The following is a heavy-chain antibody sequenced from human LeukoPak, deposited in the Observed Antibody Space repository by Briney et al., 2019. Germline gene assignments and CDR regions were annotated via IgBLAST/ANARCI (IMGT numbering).Heavy chain of an antibody. CDR2: ISHNSGGT. Sequence: GASVKVSCKASGYTFTAYYMHWVRQAPGQGLEWMGWISHNSGGTNYAQKFQGRVTMTRDTSISTAYMELSRLRSDDTAVYYCASQRGTTYYMDVWGKGTTVTISS. CDR1: GYTFTAYY. D-gene: IGHD1-1*01. CDR3: ASQRGTTYYMDV. J-gene: IGHJ6*03. V-gene: IGHV1-2*02.